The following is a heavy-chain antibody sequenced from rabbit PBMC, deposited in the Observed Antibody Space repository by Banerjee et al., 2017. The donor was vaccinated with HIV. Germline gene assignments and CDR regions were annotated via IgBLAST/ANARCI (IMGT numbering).Heavy chain of an antibody. Sequence: QQQLVESGGGLVQPEGSLTLTCTASGFSFSGGYDMCWVRQAPGKGLEWIACIYTGSGSTQYASWAKGRFTISKTSSTTVTLQMTSLTAADTATYFCVKDLVCTRVNLWGPGTLVTVS. CDR1: GFSFSGGYD. CDR3: VKDLVCTRVNL. J-gene: IGHJ4*01. V-gene: IGHV1S45*01. CDR2: IYTGSGST. D-gene: IGHD4-1*01.